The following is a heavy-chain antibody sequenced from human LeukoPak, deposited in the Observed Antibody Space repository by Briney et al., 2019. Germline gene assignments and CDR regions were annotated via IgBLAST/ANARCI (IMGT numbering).Heavy chain of an antibody. CDR3: STTGTMFRYYFDY. D-gene: IGHD1-1*01. V-gene: IGHV1-2*02. Sequence: ASVKVSCKASGYTFTGYYMHWVRQAPGQGLEWMGWINPNSGGTNYAQKFRGRVTMTRDTSISTAYMELSRLRSDDTAVYYCSTTGTMFRYYFDYWGQGTLVTVSS. CDR2: INPNSGGT. J-gene: IGHJ4*02. CDR1: GYTFTGYY.